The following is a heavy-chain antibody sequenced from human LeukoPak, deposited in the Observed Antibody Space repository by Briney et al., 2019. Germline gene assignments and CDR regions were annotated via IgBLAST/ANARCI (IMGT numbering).Heavy chain of an antibody. Sequence: PGGSLRLSCAASGFTFSSYAMHWVRQAPGKGLEYVSAISSNGGSTYYANSVKGRFTTSRDNSKNTLYLQMGSLRAEDMAVYYCAREGSGWYVHPTLDYWGQGTLVTVSS. V-gene: IGHV3-64*01. CDR2: ISSNGGST. CDR3: AREGSGWYVHPTLDY. J-gene: IGHJ4*02. D-gene: IGHD6-19*01. CDR1: GFTFSSYA.